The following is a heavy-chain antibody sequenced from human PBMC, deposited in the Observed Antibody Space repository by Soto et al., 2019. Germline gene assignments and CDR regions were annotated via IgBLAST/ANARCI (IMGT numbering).Heavy chain of an antibody. D-gene: IGHD4-17*01. CDR1: GDSIDNTVFF. J-gene: IGHJ5*02. Sequence: QVQLQESGPGLVKPSQTLSLTCSVSGDSIDNTVFFWNWIRQHPEKGLEWIGYISSSGKTYYNPSLKSRVTMSLDTSMNQCALNLTSVTAADTAVYFCERHLAGDYPNSNWFDPWGQGTLVTVSS. CDR2: ISSSGKT. CDR3: ERHLAGDYPNSNWFDP. V-gene: IGHV4-31*03.